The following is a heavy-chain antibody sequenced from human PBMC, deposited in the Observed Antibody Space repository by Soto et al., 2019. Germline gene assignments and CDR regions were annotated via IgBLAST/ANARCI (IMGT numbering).Heavy chain of an antibody. V-gene: IGHV4-61*08. Sequence: SETLSLTCAVSGGSISSGGYSWSWIRQPPGKGLEWIGYIYYSGSTNYNPSLKSRVTISVDTSKNQFSLKLSSVTAADTAVYYCARGYCGGDCYSYNWFDPWGQGTLVTVSS. J-gene: IGHJ5*02. CDR2: IYYSGST. D-gene: IGHD2-21*02. CDR3: ARGYCGGDCYSYNWFDP. CDR1: GGSISSGGYS.